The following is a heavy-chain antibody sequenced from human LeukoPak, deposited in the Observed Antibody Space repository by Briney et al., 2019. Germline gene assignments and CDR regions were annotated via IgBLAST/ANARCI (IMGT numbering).Heavy chain of an antibody. D-gene: IGHD3-9*01. CDR2: INGDGRNI. CDR3: TRDLMDYDVSTGLHHYYMDV. V-gene: IGHV3-74*01. Sequence: GPLRLSCAASGFTFSSYWMHWVRQDPRKGLVWVSRINGDGRNINYADSVRGRFTISRDNAKNTLFLQMNTLRVEDTAVYYCTRDLMDYDVSTGLHHYYMDVWGQGTTVTVSS. CDR1: GFTFSSYW. J-gene: IGHJ6*02.